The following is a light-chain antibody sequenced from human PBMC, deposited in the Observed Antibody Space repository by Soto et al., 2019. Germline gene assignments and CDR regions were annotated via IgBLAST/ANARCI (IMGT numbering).Light chain of an antibody. CDR1: QSVSSY. Sequence: EIVLTQSPATLSLSPGERATLSCRASQSVSSYLAWYQQKPGQAPRLLIYRASTRATGISGRFSGSGSGTEFTLTITSLQSEDFAVYYCQQYNEWPITFGQGTRLEIK. CDR3: QQYNEWPIT. J-gene: IGKJ5*01. V-gene: IGKV3-15*01. CDR2: RAS.